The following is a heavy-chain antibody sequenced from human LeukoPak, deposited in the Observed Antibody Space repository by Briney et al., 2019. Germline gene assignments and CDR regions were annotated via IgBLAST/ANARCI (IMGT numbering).Heavy chain of an antibody. J-gene: IGHJ4*02. V-gene: IGHV1-3*01. CDR3: ARAWRSSGWYVPVPPLDY. CDR2: INAGNGNT. D-gene: IGHD6-19*01. Sequence: GASVKVSCKASGYTFTSYAMHWVRQAPGQRLEWMGWINAGNGNTKYSQKFQGRVTITRDTSASTAYMELSSLRSEDTAVYYCARAWRSSGWYVPVPPLDYWGQGTRVTVSS. CDR1: GYTFTSYA.